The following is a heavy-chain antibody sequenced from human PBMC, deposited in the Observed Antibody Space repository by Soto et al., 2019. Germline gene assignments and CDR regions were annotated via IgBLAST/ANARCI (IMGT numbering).Heavy chain of an antibody. J-gene: IGHJ4*02. D-gene: IGHD5-18*01. Sequence: QVQLVQSGAEVKKPGASVKVSCKASGYTFTSYDINWVRQATGQGLEGMGWMNPNSGNTGYAQKFQGRVTMSRNTSIRTANMELSSLRSEDTAVYYCAREGGYSYGFDYWGQGTLVTVSS. CDR2: MNPNSGNT. CDR1: GYTFTSYD. V-gene: IGHV1-8*01. CDR3: AREGGYSYGFDY.